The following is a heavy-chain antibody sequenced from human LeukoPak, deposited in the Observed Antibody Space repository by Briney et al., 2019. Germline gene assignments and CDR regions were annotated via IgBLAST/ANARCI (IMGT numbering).Heavy chain of an antibody. V-gene: IGHV1-69*06. CDR1: GGTFSSYA. CDR2: IIPIFGTA. CDR3: ARDRTAAIAARPGSYYYYYYMDV. Sequence: SVKVSCKASGGTFSSYAISWVRQAPGQGLEWMGGIIPIFGTANYAQKFQGRVTITADKSTSTAYLGLSSLRSEDTAVYYCARDRTAAIAARPGSYYYYYYMDVWGKGTTVTVSS. J-gene: IGHJ6*03. D-gene: IGHD6-6*01.